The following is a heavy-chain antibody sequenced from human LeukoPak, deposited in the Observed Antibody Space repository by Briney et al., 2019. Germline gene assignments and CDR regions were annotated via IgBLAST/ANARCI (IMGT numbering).Heavy chain of an antibody. D-gene: IGHD1-26*01. J-gene: IGHJ4*02. Sequence: GGSLRLSCTASGFTFSSYAMNWVRQAPGKGLEWVSSITGPGSQTYYIDAVKGRFTISRDNAKNSLYLQTNSLRAEDTAVYYCARQNTPHGNFDYWGQGILVTVSS. V-gene: IGHV3-21*04. CDR3: ARQNTPHGNFDY. CDR1: GFTFSSYA. CDR2: ITGPGSQT.